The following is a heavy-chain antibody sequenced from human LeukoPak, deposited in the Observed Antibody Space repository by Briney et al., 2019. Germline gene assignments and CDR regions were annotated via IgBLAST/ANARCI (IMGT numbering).Heavy chain of an antibody. J-gene: IGHJ6*04. D-gene: IGHD1-26*01. V-gene: IGHV4-34*01. CDR2: INHSGST. CDR1: GGSFSGYY. Sequence: SETLSLTCAVYGGSFSGYYWSWIRQPPGKGLEWIGEINHSGSTNYNPPLKSEGTISVDTSKNQLSLKLSSVTATDTAVYYGASASPTSRQGGSYYYYGMDVLGKGTTVTVSS. CDR3: ASASPTSRQGGSYYYYGMDV.